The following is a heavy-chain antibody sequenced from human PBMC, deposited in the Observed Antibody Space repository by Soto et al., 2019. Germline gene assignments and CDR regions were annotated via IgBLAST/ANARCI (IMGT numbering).Heavy chain of an antibody. CDR3: ARARREIVVVRVISGAFDI. Sequence: ASVKVSCKASGGTFSSCAISWVRQAPGQGLEWMGGIIPIFGTANYAQKFQGRVTITADESTSTAYMELSSLRSEDTAVYYCARARREIVVVRVISGAFDIWGQGTMVTVSS. J-gene: IGHJ3*02. D-gene: IGHD3-22*01. CDR2: IIPIFGTA. CDR1: GGTFSSCA. V-gene: IGHV1-69*13.